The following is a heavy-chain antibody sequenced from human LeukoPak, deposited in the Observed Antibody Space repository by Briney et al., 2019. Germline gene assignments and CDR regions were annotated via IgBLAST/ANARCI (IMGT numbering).Heavy chain of an antibody. J-gene: IGHJ4*02. CDR1: GGSISSGDYY. Sequence: SETLSLTCTVSGGSISSGDYYWSWIRQPPGKGLEWIGYIYYSGSTYYNPSLKSRVTISVDTSKNQFSLKLSSVTAADTAVYYCARVSMVRGAAFGYWGQGTLVTVSS. D-gene: IGHD3-10*01. CDR3: ARVSMVRGAAFGY. CDR2: IYYSGST. V-gene: IGHV4-30-4*01.